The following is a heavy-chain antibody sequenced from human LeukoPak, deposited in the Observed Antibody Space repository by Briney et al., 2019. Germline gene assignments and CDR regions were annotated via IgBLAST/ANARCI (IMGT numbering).Heavy chain of an antibody. CDR1: GFAFSSYG. CDR2: IWFDGNTK. CDR3: ARVPHPGSSSTWYSSVFGGTPPDY. D-gene: IGHD6-13*01. J-gene: IGHJ4*02. Sequence: GTSLRLSCAASGFAFSSYGMHWVRQAPGKGLEWVAVIWFDGNTKYYADSVKGRFTLSRGNSKSTLYLQMSNLRAEDTAVYYCARVPHPGSSSTWYSSVFGGTPPDYWGQGTLVTVSS. V-gene: IGHV3-33*01.